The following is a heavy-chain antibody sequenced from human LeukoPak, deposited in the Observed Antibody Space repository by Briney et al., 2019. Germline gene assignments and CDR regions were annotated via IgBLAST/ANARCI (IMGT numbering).Heavy chain of an antibody. CDR2: ISSHSRDI. D-gene: IGHD6-6*01. J-gene: IGHJ4*01. CDR3: ARDDRDISSFRFDY. V-gene: IGHV3-21*01. CDR1: GFTFNTYS. Sequence: GRSLRLSCATSGFTFNTYSMNWVRQAPGKGLEWVSSISSHSRDIYYADSVKGRFTISRDNAKNSLHLQMNSLRAEDTAAYYCARDDRDISSFRFDYWGHGILVTVSS.